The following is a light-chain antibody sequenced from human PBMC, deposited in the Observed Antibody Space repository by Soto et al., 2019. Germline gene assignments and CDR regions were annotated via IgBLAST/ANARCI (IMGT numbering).Light chain of an antibody. CDR2: EVS. CDR3: CSYAGTTTYV. V-gene: IGLV2-23*02. Sequence: QSALTQPASVSGSPGQSIPISCTGTRSDVGSYNLVSWYQQHPGKAPKLMIYEVSERPSGVSNRFSGSKSGNTASLTISGLQAEDEADYYCCSYAGTTTYVFGTGTKVTVL. J-gene: IGLJ1*01. CDR1: RSDVGSYNL.